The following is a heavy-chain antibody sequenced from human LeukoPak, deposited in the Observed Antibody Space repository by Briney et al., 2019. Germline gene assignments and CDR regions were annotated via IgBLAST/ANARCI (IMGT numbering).Heavy chain of an antibody. Sequence: ASVKVSCKASGYTFTGYYMHWVRQAPGQGLEWMGWINPNSGGTNYAQKFQGRVTVTRDTSISTAYMELSRLRSDDTAVYYCARLMVRGVIISNFDYWGQGTLVTVSS. CDR2: INPNSGGT. J-gene: IGHJ4*02. CDR1: GYTFTGYY. V-gene: IGHV1-2*02. CDR3: ARLMVRGVIISNFDY. D-gene: IGHD3-10*01.